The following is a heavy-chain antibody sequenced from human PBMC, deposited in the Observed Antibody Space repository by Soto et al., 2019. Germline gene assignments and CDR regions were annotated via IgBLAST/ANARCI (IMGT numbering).Heavy chain of an antibody. J-gene: IGHJ6*02. D-gene: IGHD3-10*01. CDR2: IIPIFGTA. CDR3: ARDKSGSGSYYNAYYYYGMDV. CDR1: GGTFSSYA. Sequence: SVKVSCKASGGTFSSYAISWVRQAPGQGLEWMGGIIPIFGTANYAQKFQGRVTITADESTSTAYMELSSLRSEDTAVYYCARDKSGSGSYYNAYYYYGMDVWGQGTTVTSP. V-gene: IGHV1-69*13.